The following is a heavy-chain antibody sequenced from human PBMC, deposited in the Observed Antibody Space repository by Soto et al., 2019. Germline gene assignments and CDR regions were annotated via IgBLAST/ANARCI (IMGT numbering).Heavy chain of an antibody. CDR2: IYWDDDK. J-gene: IGHJ5*02. Sequence: QITLKESGPPLVKPTQTLTLTCTFSGFSLSTSGVGVGWIRQPPGKALEWLALIYWDDDKRYSPSLKSRLTITKDTSKNQVVLTMTNMDPVDTATYYCAHTHNIVVVVAAPNWFDPWGQGTLVTVSS. CDR3: AHTHNIVVVVAAPNWFDP. CDR1: GFSLSTSGVG. V-gene: IGHV2-5*02. D-gene: IGHD2-15*01.